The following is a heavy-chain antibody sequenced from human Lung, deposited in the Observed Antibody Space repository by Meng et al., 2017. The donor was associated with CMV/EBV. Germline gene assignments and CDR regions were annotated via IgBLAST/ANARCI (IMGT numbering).Heavy chain of an antibody. V-gene: IGHV1-46*01. CDR1: GYTFTSYY. D-gene: IGHD5-18*01. J-gene: IGHJ4*02. CDR3: ARDRERGYSYGIIDY. Sequence: SVKVSRXASGYTFTSYYMHWVRQAPGQGLEWMGIINPSGGSTSYAQKFQGRVTMTRDTSTSTVYMELSSLRSEDTAVYYCARDRERGYSYGIIDYWGQGTLVTVSS. CDR2: INPSGGST.